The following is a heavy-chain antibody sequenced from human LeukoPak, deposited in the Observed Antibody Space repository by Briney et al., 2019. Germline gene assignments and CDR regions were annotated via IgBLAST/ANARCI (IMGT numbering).Heavy chain of an antibody. CDR1: GFTFSSYS. D-gene: IGHD1-26*01. CDR3: ARKWEL. CDR2: ISSSSSTI. Sequence: GGSLRLSCEDSGFTFSSYSMNWVHQAPGKGLEWISYISSSSSTIYYADSVKGRFTISRDNAKNSLYLQMNSLRAEDTAVYYCARKWELGGQGTLVTVSS. V-gene: IGHV3-48*01. J-gene: IGHJ4*02.